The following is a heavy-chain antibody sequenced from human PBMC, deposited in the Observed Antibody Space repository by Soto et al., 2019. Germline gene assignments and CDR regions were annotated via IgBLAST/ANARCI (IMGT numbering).Heavy chain of an antibody. CDR3: ARVAEQQLVDGPWGDYYYGMDV. J-gene: IGHJ6*02. V-gene: IGHV1-18*04. CDR1: GYTFTSYG. CDR2: ISAYNGNT. Sequence: ASVKVSCKASGYTFTSYGISWVRQAPVQGLDWMGWISAYNGNTNYAQKLQGRVTMTTDTSTSTAYMELSSLRSEDTAVYYCARVAEQQLVDGPWGDYYYGMDVWGQGTTVTVSS. D-gene: IGHD6-13*01.